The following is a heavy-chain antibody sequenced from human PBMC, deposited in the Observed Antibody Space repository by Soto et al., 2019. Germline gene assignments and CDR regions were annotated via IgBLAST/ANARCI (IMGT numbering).Heavy chain of an antibody. D-gene: IGHD3-3*01. J-gene: IGHJ5*02. CDR2: IYWDDDK. CDR3: AHKRGYYDFWSGYAP. Sequence: QITLKESSPTLVKPTQTLTLTCTFSGFSLSTSGVGVGWIRQPPGKALEWLALIYWDDDKRYSPSLKSRLTITQDTSTNQVVLTMTNMDPVDTATYYCAHKRGYYDFWSGYAPWGQGTLVTVSS. V-gene: IGHV2-5*02. CDR1: GFSLSTSGVG.